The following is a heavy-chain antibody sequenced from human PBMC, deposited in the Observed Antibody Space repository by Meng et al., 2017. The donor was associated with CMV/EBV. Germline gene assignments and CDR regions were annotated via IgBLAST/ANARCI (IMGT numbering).Heavy chain of an antibody. CDR1: GFTFSSYS. V-gene: IGHV3-21*01. D-gene: IGHD1-26*01. J-gene: IGHJ5*02. CDR2: ISSSSSYI. CDR3: ARGGGSYPNWFDP. Sequence: CAASGFTFSSYSMNWVRQAPGKGLEWVSSISSSSSYIYYADSVKGRFTISRDNAKNSLYLQMNSLRAEDTAVYYCARGGGSYPNWFDPWGQGTLVTVSS.